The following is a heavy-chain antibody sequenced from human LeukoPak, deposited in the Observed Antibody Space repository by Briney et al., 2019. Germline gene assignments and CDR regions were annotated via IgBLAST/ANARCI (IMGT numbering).Heavy chain of an antibody. CDR3: ARDARYCESGEGFDY. CDR2: ISSSSSNI. D-gene: IGHD2-8*02. J-gene: IGHJ4*02. Sequence: GGSLLLSCAASGFTFSSYSMIWVRRDPGGELEWVSYISSSSSNIYYAVSVKGRFTISRDNANNSLYLQMNSLRAEDTAVYYCARDARYCESGEGFDYWGRGTLVTVSS. CDR1: GFTFSSYS. V-gene: IGHV3-48*01.